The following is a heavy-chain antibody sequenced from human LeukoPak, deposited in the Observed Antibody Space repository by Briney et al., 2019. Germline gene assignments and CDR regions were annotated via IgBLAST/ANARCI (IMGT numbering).Heavy chain of an antibody. CDR2: IKQDGSEK. J-gene: IGHJ4*02. CDR3: ARDSPAAGDY. D-gene: IGHD6-13*01. Sequence: GGSLRLSCAASGFTFSSYGMHWVRQAPGKGLEWVANIKQDGSEKYYVDSVKGRFTISRDNAKNSLYLQMNSLRAEDTAVYYCARDSPAAGDYWGQGTLVTVSS. V-gene: IGHV3-7*01. CDR1: GFTFSSYG.